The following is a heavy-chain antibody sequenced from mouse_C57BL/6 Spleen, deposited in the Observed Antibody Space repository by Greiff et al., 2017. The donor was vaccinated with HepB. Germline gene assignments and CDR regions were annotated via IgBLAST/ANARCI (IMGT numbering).Heavy chain of an antibody. CDR1: GYAFSSYW. J-gene: IGHJ2*01. V-gene: IGHV1-80*01. D-gene: IGHD1-1*01. CDR3: AREDGDGSSPFDY. Sequence: VKLQESGAELVKPGASVKISCKASGYAFSSYWMNWVKQRPGKGLEWIGQIYPGDGDTNYNGKFKGKATLTADKSSSTAYMQLSSLTSEDSAVYFCAREDGDGSSPFDYWGQGTTLTVSS. CDR2: IYPGDGDT.